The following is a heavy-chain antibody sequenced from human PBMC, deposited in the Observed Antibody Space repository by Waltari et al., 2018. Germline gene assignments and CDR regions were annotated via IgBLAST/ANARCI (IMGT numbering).Heavy chain of an antibody. D-gene: IGHD3-16*01. CDR3: ATYVGASIGTAAFDV. V-gene: IGHV4-39*01. J-gene: IGHJ3*01. Sequence: WGWILQPPGKGLEWTATISYSGATYNNPSLKSRVTISGDTSKNQFSLKLSSVTAADTGVYYCATYVGASIGTAAFDVWGQGTMVTVSS. CDR2: ISYSGAT.